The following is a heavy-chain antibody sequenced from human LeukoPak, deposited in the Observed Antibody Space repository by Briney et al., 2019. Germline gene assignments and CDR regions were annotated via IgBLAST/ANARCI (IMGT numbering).Heavy chain of an antibody. CDR1: GGSISSSSYY. J-gene: IGHJ4*02. CDR3: ASSVEIDYFEY. V-gene: IGHV4-39*07. Sequence: SETLSLNCTVSGGSISSSSYYWGWIRQPPGKGLEWIASVYYSGSTYYNPSLKSRVTISVATSKNQFSLKLSSVTAADTAVYSCASSVEIDYFEYWGQGTLVTVSS. CDR2: VYYSGST. D-gene: IGHD2-21*01.